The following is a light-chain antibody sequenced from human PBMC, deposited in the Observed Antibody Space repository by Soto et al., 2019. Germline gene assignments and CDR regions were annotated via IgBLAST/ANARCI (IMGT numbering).Light chain of an antibody. J-gene: IGKJ4*01. V-gene: IGKV1-5*03. CDR1: QTISSW. CDR3: QLYNVYST. CDR2: KAS. Sequence: DIQMTQSPSTLSGSVGDRVTITCRASQTISSWLAWYQQKPGKAPKLLIYKASTLKSGVPSRFSRSGSGTEFTLTTISLQPDDFATYYCQLYNVYSTFGGGTKV.